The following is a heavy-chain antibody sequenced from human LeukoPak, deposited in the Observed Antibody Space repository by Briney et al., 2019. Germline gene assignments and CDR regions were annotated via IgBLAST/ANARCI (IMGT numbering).Heavy chain of an antibody. J-gene: IGHJ6*02. CDR3: ASNGYYYDSSGYQPDYYYYYGMDV. CDR1: GGSISSSSYY. D-gene: IGHD3-22*01. CDR2: IYYSGST. Sequence: SETLSLTCTVSGGSISSSSYYWGWIRQPPGKGLEWIGSIYYSGSTYYNPSLKSRVTMSVDTSKNQFSLKLSSVTAADTAVYYCASNGYYYDSSGYQPDYYYYYGMDVWGQGTTVTVSS. V-gene: IGHV4-39*01.